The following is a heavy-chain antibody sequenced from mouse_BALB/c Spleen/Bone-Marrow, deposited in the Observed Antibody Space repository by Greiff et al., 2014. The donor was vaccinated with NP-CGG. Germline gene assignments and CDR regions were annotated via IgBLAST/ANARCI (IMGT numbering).Heavy chain of an antibody. CDR3: SRCNWYEYDYMDV. D-gene: IGHD2-14*01. V-gene: IGHV14-1*02. CDR1: GFNITDYY. CDR2: IDTENGNA. J-gene: IGHJ4*01. Sequence: EVQLQQSGAELVRPGALVKLSCKASGFNITDYYMHWVKQRHEKSLEWIGWIDTENGNAKYDPKFKGKASITADKSSNTAYLQLGSLTSESTAVDYCSRCNWYEYDYMDVWGPGTSVTVSS.